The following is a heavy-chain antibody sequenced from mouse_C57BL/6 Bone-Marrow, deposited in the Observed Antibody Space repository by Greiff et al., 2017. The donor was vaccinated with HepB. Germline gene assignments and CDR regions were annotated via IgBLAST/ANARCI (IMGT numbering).Heavy chain of an antibody. V-gene: IGHV1-5*01. CDR2: IYPGNSDT. CDR3: TRLGVTTFAWFAS. CDR1: GYTFTSYW. J-gene: IGHJ3*01. Sequence: EVQLQQSGTVLARPGASVKMSCKTSGYTFTSYWMHWVKQRPGQGLEWIGAIYPGNSDTSYNQKFKGKAKLTAVTSASTAYMELSSLTNEDSAVYYCTRLGVTTFAWFASWGQGTLVTVSA. D-gene: IGHD2-1*01.